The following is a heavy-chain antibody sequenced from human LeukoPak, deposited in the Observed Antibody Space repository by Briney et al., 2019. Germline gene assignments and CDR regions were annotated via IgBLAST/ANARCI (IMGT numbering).Heavy chain of an antibody. CDR1: GFTFSSYG. V-gene: IGHV3-21*01. J-gene: IGHJ1*01. Sequence: GGTLRLSCAASGFTFSSYGMSWVRQAPGKGLEWVSSISSSSSYIYYAGSVKGRFTISRDNAKNSLYLQMNSLRAEDTAVYYCARGDGYFQHWGQGTLVTVSS. CDR3: ARGDGYFQH. CDR2: ISSSSSYI. D-gene: IGHD2-21*02.